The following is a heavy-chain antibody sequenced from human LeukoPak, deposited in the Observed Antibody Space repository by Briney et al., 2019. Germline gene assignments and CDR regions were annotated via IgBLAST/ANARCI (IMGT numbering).Heavy chain of an antibody. Sequence: ASVKVSCKASGYTVTSYYMHWVRQAPGQGLEWMGIINPSGGSTSYAQKFQGRVTMTRDMSTSTVYMELSSLRSEDTAVYYCAGRFWSGSYYFDYWGQGTLVTVSS. D-gene: IGHD3-3*01. J-gene: IGHJ4*02. CDR1: GYTVTSYY. V-gene: IGHV1-46*01. CDR3: AGRFWSGSYYFDY. CDR2: INPSGGST.